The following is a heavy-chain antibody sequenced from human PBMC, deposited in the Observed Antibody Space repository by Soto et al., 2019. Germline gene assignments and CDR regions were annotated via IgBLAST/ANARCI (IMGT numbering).Heavy chain of an antibody. CDR1: GGSISSYY. CDR2: IYYSGST. J-gene: IGHJ6*02. D-gene: IGHD3-9*01. CDR3: ARGVYYDILTGYYIVSPYYGMDV. Sequence: SETLSLTCTVSGGSISSYYWSWIRQPPGKGLEWIGYIYYSGSTNYNPSLKSRVTISVDTSKNQFSLKLSSVTAAATAVYYCARGVYYDILTGYYIVSPYYGMDVWGQGTTVTVSS. V-gene: IGHV4-59*01.